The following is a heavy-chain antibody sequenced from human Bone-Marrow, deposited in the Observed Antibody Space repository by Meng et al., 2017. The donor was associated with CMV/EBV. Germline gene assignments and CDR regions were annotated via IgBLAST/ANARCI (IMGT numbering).Heavy chain of an antibody. V-gene: IGHV4-34*01. Sequence: LSLPCAVYGGSFPGYYWTWIRQAPGKGLEWIGEVYPGGGANNSPSLKSRVTISGDTSKKQFSLKLTSVTAADTAVYYCARGVPPFDYWGQGILVTVSS. CDR2: VYPGGGA. CDR1: GGSFPGYY. CDR3: ARGVPPFDY. J-gene: IGHJ4*02.